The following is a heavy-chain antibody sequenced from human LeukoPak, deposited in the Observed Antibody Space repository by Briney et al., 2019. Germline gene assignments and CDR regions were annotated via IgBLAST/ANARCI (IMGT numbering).Heavy chain of an antibody. Sequence: PGGSLRLSCAASGFTFSDYYMSWIRQAPGKGLEWVAVISYDGSNKYYADSVKGRFTISRDNSKNTLYLQMNSLRAEDTAVYYCARADSTVTTDFYYWGQGTLVTVSS. J-gene: IGHJ4*02. D-gene: IGHD4-17*01. CDR2: ISYDGSNK. CDR1: GFTFSDYY. V-gene: IGHV3-30-3*01. CDR3: ARADSTVTTDFYY.